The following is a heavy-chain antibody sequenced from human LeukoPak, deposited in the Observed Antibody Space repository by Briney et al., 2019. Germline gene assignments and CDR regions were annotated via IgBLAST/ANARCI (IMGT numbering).Heavy chain of an antibody. V-gene: IGHV3-7*01. D-gene: IGHD6-19*01. CDR2: IKQDGSEK. J-gene: IGHJ4*02. CDR3: AREIWKWLL. CDR1: GFTLSDYW. Sequence: GGSLRLSCAVSGFTLSDYWMSWVRQAPGKGLEWVANIKQDGSEKYYVDSVKGRFTVSRDNAKNSLYLQTNSLRAEDTAVYYCAREIWKWLLWGQGTLVTVSS.